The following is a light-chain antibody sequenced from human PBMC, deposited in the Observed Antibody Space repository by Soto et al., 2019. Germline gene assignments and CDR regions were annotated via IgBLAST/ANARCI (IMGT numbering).Light chain of an antibody. J-gene: IGKJ4*01. Sequence: EIVLAQSPATLSLSPGERATLSCRASQSVSSYLAWYQQKPSQAPRLLIYDASNRATGIPARFSGSGSGTDFTLTISSLEPEDFAVYYCQQPSNWPLTFGGGTKVDIK. V-gene: IGKV3-11*01. CDR2: DAS. CDR3: QQPSNWPLT. CDR1: QSVSSY.